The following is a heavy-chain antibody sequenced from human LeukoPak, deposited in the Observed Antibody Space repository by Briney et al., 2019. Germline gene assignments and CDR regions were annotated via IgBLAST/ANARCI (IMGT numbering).Heavy chain of an antibody. Sequence: GESLKISCKGSGYSFTSYWIGWVRQMPGKGLEWMGIIYPGDSDTRYSPSFQGQVTISADKSISTAYLQWSSLKTSDTAMYYCARSIAVAGTPEHFDYWGQGTLVTVSS. J-gene: IGHJ4*02. V-gene: IGHV5-51*01. D-gene: IGHD6-19*01. CDR3: ARSIAVAGTPEHFDY. CDR1: GYSFTSYW. CDR2: IYPGDSDT.